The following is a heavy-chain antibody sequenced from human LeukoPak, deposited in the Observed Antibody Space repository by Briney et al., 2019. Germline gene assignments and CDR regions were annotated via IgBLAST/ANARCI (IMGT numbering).Heavy chain of an antibody. D-gene: IGHD2-2*01. CDR2: INPTSGGT. CDR3: AREYCSSISCFKYFDY. CDR1: GYTFTGYY. V-gene: IGHV1-2*06. J-gene: IGHJ4*02. Sequence: ASVKVSCKAPGYTFTGYYMHWVRQAPGQGLEWMGRINPTSGGTNYVQRFQGRVTMTRDTSISTAYMELSRLRSDDTAVYYCAREYCSSISCFKYFDYWGQGTLVTVSS.